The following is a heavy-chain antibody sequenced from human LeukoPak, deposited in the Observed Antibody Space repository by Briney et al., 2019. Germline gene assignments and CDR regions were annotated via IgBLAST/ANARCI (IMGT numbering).Heavy chain of an antibody. CDR3: ARERGGYSYGIDY. J-gene: IGHJ4*02. D-gene: IGHD5-18*01. Sequence: SETLSLTCTVPRGSISSYYWSWIRQPPREGLEWIGRIYTSGSTNYNPSLKSRVTMSVDTSKNQFSLKLGTVTAADTAVYYCARERGGYSYGIDYWGQGTLVTVCS. V-gene: IGHV4-4*07. CDR1: RGSISSYY. CDR2: IYTSGST.